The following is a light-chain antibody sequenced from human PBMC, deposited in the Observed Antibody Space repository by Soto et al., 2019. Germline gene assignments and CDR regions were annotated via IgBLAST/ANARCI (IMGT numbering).Light chain of an antibody. V-gene: IGKV3-15*01. J-gene: IGKJ1*01. CDR1: PSVNSK. CDR3: QQHNDWPPWS. CDR2: GAS. Sequence: IVMTQSPGTLSVSPGERATLSCRASPSVNSKLAWYQQIPGQPPRLLIYGASTRATGVPARFSGSGSGTEFALTISSRQSEDSAVYFCQQHNDWPPWSFGQGTKVEIK.